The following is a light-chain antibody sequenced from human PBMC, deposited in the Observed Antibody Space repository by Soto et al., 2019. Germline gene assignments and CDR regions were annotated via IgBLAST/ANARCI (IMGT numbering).Light chain of an antibody. CDR2: AAS. V-gene: IGKV1-39*01. CDR1: QSISSY. J-gene: IGKJ1*01. Sequence: DIQMTQSPSSVSASVGDRVTITCRASQSISSYLNWYQQKPGKAPKLLIYAASSLPSGVPSRFSGSGSGTDFTLTISSLQPEDFATYYCHQSYSTLLTCGEGTKVEIK. CDR3: HQSYSTLLT.